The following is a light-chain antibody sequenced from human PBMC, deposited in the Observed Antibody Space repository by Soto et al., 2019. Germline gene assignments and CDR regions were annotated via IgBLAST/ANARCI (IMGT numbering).Light chain of an antibody. Sequence: EIVLTQSPATLSLSPGERATLSCRASQSVSSYLAWYQQKPGQAPRLLIYDASNRATGIPARFSGSGSGTDFTLTISTLEPEDFAVYYCQQSSSWPFTFGPGTKVDIK. CDR3: QQSSSWPFT. CDR2: DAS. CDR1: QSVSSY. V-gene: IGKV3-11*01. J-gene: IGKJ3*01.